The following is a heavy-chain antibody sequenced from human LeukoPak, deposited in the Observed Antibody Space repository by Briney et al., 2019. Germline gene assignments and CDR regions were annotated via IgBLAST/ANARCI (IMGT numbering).Heavy chain of an antibody. CDR3: ARVNAEYSSSSRTNWFDP. D-gene: IGHD6-6*01. CDR1: GGSISSYY. J-gene: IGHJ5*02. CDR2: IYYSGST. Sequence: SETLSLTCTVSGGSISSYYWSWIRQPPGKGLEWIGYIYYSGSTNYNPSLKSRVTISVDTSKNQFSLKLSSVTAADTAVYYCARVNAEYSSSSRTNWFDPWGQGTLVTVSS. V-gene: IGHV4-59*12.